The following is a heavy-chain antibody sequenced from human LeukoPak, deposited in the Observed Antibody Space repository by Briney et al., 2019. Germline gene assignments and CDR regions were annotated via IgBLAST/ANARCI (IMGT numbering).Heavy chain of an antibody. CDR1: GFTFSSYA. CDR3: ARDSTVTKFDY. D-gene: IGHD4-17*01. J-gene: IGHJ4*02. CDR2: ILYDGSNK. Sequence: GGSLRLSCAASGFTFSSYAMHWVRQAPGKGLEWVALILYDGSNKYYADSVKGRFTISRDNSKNTLYLQMNSLRAEDTAVYYCARDSTVTKFDYWGQGTLVTVSS. V-gene: IGHV3-30-3*01.